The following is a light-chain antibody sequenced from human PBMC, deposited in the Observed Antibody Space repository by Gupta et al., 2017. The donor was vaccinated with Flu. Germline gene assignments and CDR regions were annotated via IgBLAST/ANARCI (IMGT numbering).Light chain of an antibody. V-gene: IGLV3-21*02. Sequence: SYDLTPPPSVSVAPGQPARIPCRGDKIGSNRVHWYKQKPGQAPVALVLDYGARPPGIPVRLSGSNSGNTATLPISKVEAGDEADYYCQVWHISSDHLRVFGGGTKLTVL. CDR2: DYG. CDR3: QVWHISSDHLRV. J-gene: IGLJ3*02. CDR1: KIGSNR.